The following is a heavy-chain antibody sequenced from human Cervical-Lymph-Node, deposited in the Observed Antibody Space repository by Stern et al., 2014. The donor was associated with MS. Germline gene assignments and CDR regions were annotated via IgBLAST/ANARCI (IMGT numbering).Heavy chain of an antibody. V-gene: IGHV5-51*01. D-gene: IGHD3-22*01. CDR3: VRRRDSSGYDTFDI. CDR2: IYPGDSDT. CDR1: GYSFGSFW. Sequence: VQLVQSGAEVKKPGESLKISCKTSGYSFGSFWIGWGRRMPGGGLEGMGIIYPGDSDTTYSPSFQGQVTISADESIRTAYLQWSSLKASDTAMYYCVRRRDSSGYDTFDIWGQGTLLTVSS. J-gene: IGHJ3*02.